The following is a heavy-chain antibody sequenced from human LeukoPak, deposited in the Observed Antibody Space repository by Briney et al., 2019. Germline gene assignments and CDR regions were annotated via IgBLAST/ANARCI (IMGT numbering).Heavy chain of an antibody. CDR2: ISAYNGNT. CDR1: GYTFTSYG. J-gene: IGHJ3*02. D-gene: IGHD6-13*01. CDR3: ARSSYSSSWIRSNDAFDI. V-gene: IGHV1-18*01. Sequence: GASVKVSCKASGYTFTSYGISWVRQAPGQGLEWMGWISAYNGNTNYAQKLQGRVTMTTDTSTSTAYMELRSLRSDDTAVYYCARSSYSSSWIRSNDAFDIWGQGTMVTVSS.